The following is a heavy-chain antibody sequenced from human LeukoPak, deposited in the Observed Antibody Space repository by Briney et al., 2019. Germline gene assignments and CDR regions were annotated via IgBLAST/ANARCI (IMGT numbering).Heavy chain of an antibody. CDR1: GGSISSYY. CDR2: IYYSGST. Sequence: PSETLSLTCTVSGGSISSYYWSWIRQPPGKGLEWIGYIYYSGSTNYNPSLKSRITMSVDTSKNQFSLKLTSVTAADTAVYYCARVRLWFGDHLDDYWGQGTLVTVSS. CDR3: ARVRLWFGDHLDDY. V-gene: IGHV4-59*08. D-gene: IGHD3-10*01. J-gene: IGHJ4*02.